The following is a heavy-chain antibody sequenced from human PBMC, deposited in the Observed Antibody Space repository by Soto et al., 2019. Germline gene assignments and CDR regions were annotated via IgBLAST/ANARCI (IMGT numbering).Heavy chain of an antibody. Sequence: EVQLVESGGGLVKPGGSLRLSCAASGFIFSSYTMNWVRQAPGKGLEWVSSISSSSSYIYYADSVKGRFTISRDNAKNSLYLHMNSLRAEDMALYYCSRQYSYCPFWAQVTLLTVSS. J-gene: IGHJ4*02. CDR3: SRQYSYCPF. D-gene: IGHD5-18*01. CDR1: GFIFSSYT. CDR2: ISSSSSYI. V-gene: IGHV3-21*01.